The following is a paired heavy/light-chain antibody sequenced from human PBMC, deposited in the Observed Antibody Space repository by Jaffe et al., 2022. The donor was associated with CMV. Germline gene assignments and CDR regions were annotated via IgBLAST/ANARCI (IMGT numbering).Light chain of an antibody. Sequence: DIQMTQSPSSLSASVGDRVTITCQASQDISNYLNWYQQKPGKAPKLLIYDASNLETGVPSRFSGSGSGTDFTFTISSLQPEDIATYYCQQYDNLRITFGPGTKVDIK. J-gene: IGKJ3*01. CDR2: DAS. CDR3: QQYDNLRIT. CDR1: QDISNY. V-gene: IGKV1-33*01.
Heavy chain of an antibody. CDR1: GFSLSNARMG. CDR3: ARITLGTDHTGYSSGWYPRGRWDY. Sequence: QVTLKESGPVLVKPTETLTLTCTVSGFSLSNARMGVSWIRQPPGKALEWLAHIFSNDEKSYSTSLKSRLTISKDTSKSQVVLTMTNMDPVDTATYYCARITLGTDHTGYSSGWYPRGRWDYWGQGTLVTVSS. CDR2: IFSNDEK. D-gene: IGHD6-19*01. J-gene: IGHJ4*02. V-gene: IGHV2-26*01.